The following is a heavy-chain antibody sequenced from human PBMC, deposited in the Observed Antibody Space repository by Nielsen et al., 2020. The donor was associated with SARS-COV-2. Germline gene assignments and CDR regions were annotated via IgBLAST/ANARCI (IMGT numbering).Heavy chain of an antibody. V-gene: IGHV4-39*01. D-gene: IGHD6-6*01. CDR1: GGSISSSGHY. J-gene: IGHJ6*03. CDR3: ARRIMFSTSSYYYYYMDV. CDR2: SYYSGST. Sequence: SETLSLTCTVSGGSISSSGHYWVWLRHPPGKGLEFIGSSYYSGSTYYNPSLESRVTISVDTSKNQFSLNLSSVSAADTAVYYCARRIMFSTSSYYYYYMDVWGKGTTVTVS.